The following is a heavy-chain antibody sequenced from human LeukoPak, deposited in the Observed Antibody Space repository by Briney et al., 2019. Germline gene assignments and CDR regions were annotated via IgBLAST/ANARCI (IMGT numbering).Heavy chain of an antibody. CDR2: ISYDGSSQ. D-gene: IGHD6-13*01. CDR3: AKDGPMPHTSTWFGRHFLEY. J-gene: IGHJ4*02. CDR1: GFTFSDYG. V-gene: IGHV3-30*18. Sequence: GRSLRLPCAASGFTFSDYGMHWARLAPGKGLEWVAHISYDGSSQYYADSVKGRFTISRDNSKNTVALQMNSLRAGETALYYCAKDGPMPHTSTWFGRHFLEYWGQGTLVTASS.